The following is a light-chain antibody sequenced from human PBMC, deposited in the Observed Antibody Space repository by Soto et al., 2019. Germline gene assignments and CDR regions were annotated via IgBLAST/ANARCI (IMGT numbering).Light chain of an antibody. V-gene: IGLV2-14*01. J-gene: IGLJ2*01. CDR3: SSYTSFTPLVV. CDR2: DVS. CDR1: SSDVGGYNY. Sequence: QSALTQPASVSGSPGQSITISCTGTSSDVGGYNYVSWYQQHPGKAPKVLIYDVSNRPSGVSNRFSGSKSGNTASLTISGLQAEDEADYYCSSYTSFTPLVVFGGGTKVTVL.